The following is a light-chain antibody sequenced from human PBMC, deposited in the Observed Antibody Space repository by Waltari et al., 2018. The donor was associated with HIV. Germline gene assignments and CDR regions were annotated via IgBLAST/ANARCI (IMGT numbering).Light chain of an antibody. CDR3: AAWDDSLNGWV. V-gene: IGLV1-44*01. J-gene: IGLJ3*02. Sequence: QSVLTHPPSASGTPGHRVTIPCSGSSSLTGGTLVNWYQQLPGTAPKLLIYSNNQRPSGVPDLFSGSKSGTSASLAISGLQSEDEADYYCAAWDDSLNGWVFGGGTKLTVL. CDR1: SSLTGGTL. CDR2: SNN.